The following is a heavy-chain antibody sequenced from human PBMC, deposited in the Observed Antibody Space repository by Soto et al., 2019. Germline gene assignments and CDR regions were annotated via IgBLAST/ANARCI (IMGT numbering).Heavy chain of an antibody. Sequence: SETLSLTCTVSGGSISSYYWSWIRQPPGKGLEWIGYIYYSGSTNYNPSLKSRVTISVDTSKNQFSLKLSSVTAADTAVYYCARYEAYCGRDCSYYFDYWGPGTLVTVSS. CDR3: ARYEAYCGRDCSYYFDY. V-gene: IGHV4-59*01. D-gene: IGHD2-21*02. CDR2: IYYSGST. J-gene: IGHJ4*02. CDR1: GGSISSYY.